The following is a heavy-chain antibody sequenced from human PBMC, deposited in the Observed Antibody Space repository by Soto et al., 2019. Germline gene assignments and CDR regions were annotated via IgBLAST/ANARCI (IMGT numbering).Heavy chain of an antibody. Sequence: ASVKVSYKPSGYTFTNSYMHWVRQAPGQGLEWLGIINLYAGTTVYAQNFQGRVTMTRDTSTNTVFMELSSLRSEDTAVYYCARDSGALGTKKCYFDSWGQGTLVTVSS. V-gene: IGHV1-46*03. CDR3: ARDSGALGTKKCYFDS. D-gene: IGHD1-1*01. CDR2: INLYAGTT. J-gene: IGHJ4*02. CDR1: GYTFTNSY.